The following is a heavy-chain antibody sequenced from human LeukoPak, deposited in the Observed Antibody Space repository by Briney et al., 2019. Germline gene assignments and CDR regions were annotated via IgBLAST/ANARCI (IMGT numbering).Heavy chain of an antibody. CDR1: GFTFSNYE. J-gene: IGHJ4*02. V-gene: IGHV3-48*03. CDR2: ISSSGRTI. CDR3: SSSTAIGY. Sequence: GESLTLSCAASGFTFSNYEMNWVRQPPGKGLEWVSYISSSGRTIYYADSVKGLFIISRDNAKNSPYKHSSILRTDDTAVYYGSSSTAIGYWGQGTLVTVSS.